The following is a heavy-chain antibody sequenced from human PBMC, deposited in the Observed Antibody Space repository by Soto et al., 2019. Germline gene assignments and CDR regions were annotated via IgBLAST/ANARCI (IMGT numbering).Heavy chain of an antibody. Sequence: QVQLVESGGGVVQPGRSLRLSCAASGFTFSSYAMHWVRQAPGKGLEWVAVISYDGSNKYYADSVKGRFTISRDNSKNTLYLQMNSLRAEDTAVYYCARSLDTAMGVLRVWGQGTLVTVSS. J-gene: IGHJ4*02. CDR2: ISYDGSNK. D-gene: IGHD5-18*01. V-gene: IGHV3-30-3*01. CDR3: ARSLDTAMGVLRV. CDR1: GFTFSSYA.